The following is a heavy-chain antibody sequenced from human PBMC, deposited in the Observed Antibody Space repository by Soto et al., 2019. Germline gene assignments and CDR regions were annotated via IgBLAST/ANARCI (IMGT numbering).Heavy chain of an antibody. Sequence: SETLSLTCTVSGGSISSSSYYWGWIRQPPGKGLEWIGSIYYSGSTYYNPSLKSRVTISVDTSKNQFSLKLSSVTAADTAVYYCARRRRVTIFGVVINDAFDIWGQGTMVTVSS. CDR3: ARRRRVTIFGVVINDAFDI. D-gene: IGHD3-3*01. CDR2: IYYSGST. CDR1: GGSISSSSYY. V-gene: IGHV4-39*01. J-gene: IGHJ3*02.